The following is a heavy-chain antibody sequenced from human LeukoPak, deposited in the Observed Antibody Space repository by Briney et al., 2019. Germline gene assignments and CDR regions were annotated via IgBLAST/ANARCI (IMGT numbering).Heavy chain of an antibody. CDR1: GFTFDDYA. D-gene: IGHD3-3*01. CDR3: AKDYDFWSGYSDY. V-gene: IGHV3-9*01. J-gene: IGHJ4*02. CDR2: ISWNSGSI. Sequence: GGSLRLSCAASGFTFDDYAMHWVRQAPGKGLEWVSGISWNSGSIGCADSVKGRFTISRDNAKNSLYLQMNSLRAEDTALYYCAKDYDFWSGYSDYWGQGTLVTVSS.